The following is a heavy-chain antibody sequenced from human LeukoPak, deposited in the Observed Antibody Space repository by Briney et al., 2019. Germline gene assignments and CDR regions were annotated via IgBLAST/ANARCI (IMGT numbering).Heavy chain of an antibody. CDR3: ARGRQAYYYDSSGYYYFDY. CDR1: GGSISSGGYS. CDR2: IYHSGST. D-gene: IGHD3-22*01. Sequence: SETLSLTCAVSGGSISSGGYSWSWIRQPPGKGLEWIGYIYHSGSTYYNPSLKSRVTISVDRSKNQFSLKLSSVTAADTAVYYCARGRQAYYYDSSGYYYFDYWGQGTLVTVSS. J-gene: IGHJ4*02. V-gene: IGHV4-30-2*01.